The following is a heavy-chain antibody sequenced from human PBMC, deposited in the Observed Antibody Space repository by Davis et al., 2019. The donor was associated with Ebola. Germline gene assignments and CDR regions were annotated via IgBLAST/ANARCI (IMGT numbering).Heavy chain of an antibody. CDR3: ARGPTMIVVVTPFDY. Sequence: GESLKISCAASGFTFSIYAMTWVRQAPGKGLEWVSSTSGGGGITYYADSVKGRFTISRDNSKNTLYLQMNSLRAEDTAVYYCARGPTMIVVVTPFDYWGQGTLVTVSS. CDR1: GFTFSIYA. CDR2: TSGGGGIT. D-gene: IGHD3-22*01. J-gene: IGHJ4*02. V-gene: IGHV3-23*01.